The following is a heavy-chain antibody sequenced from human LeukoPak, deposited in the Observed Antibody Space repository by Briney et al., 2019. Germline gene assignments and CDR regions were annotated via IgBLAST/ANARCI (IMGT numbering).Heavy chain of an antibody. D-gene: IGHD2-15*01. CDR2: INPSGGST. J-gene: IGHJ4*02. CDR1: GYTFTSYY. CDR3: ARSYCSGGSCQGSYFDY. Sequence: ASVKVSCKASGYTFTSYYMHWVRQAPGQGLEWMGIINPSGGSTSYAQKFQGRVTMTRDTSTSTVYMELSSLRSEDTAVYYCARSYCSGGSCQGSYFDYWGQGTLVTVSS. V-gene: IGHV1-46*01.